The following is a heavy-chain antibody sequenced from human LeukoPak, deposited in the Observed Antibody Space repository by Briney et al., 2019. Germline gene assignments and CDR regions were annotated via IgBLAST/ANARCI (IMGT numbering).Heavy chain of an antibody. CDR3: AKDRSLTVRGVIISYYFDY. CDR1: GLTVSNNY. CDR2: ISYDGSNE. D-gene: IGHD3-10*01. V-gene: IGHV3-30*18. Sequence: GGSLRLSCAASGLTVSNNYMSWVRQAPGKGLEWVADISYDGSNEYYADSVKGRFTISRDNSKNTLYLQMNGLRVEDTAVYYCAKDRSLTVRGVIISYYFDYWGQGALVTVSS. J-gene: IGHJ4*02.